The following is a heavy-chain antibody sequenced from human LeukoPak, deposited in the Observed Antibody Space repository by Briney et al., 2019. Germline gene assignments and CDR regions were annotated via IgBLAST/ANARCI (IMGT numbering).Heavy chain of an antibody. J-gene: IGHJ4*02. D-gene: IGHD6-19*01. CDR2: INEGGSEK. Sequence: PGGSLRLSCAASGFTFSSYWMSWVRHAPGKGLQWVANINEGGSEKYYVDSVKSRFTISRDNAKNSLYLQMNSLRAEDTAVYYCARADAAGTVDYWGQGTLVTVSS. CDR1: GFTFSSYW. V-gene: IGHV3-7*01. CDR3: ARADAAGTVDY.